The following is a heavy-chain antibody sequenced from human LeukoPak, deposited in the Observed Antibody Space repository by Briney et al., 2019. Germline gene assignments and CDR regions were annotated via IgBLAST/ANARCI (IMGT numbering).Heavy chain of an antibody. J-gene: IGHJ5*02. CDR1: GVSISSYY. V-gene: IGHV4-59*12. D-gene: IGHD3-3*01. CDR2: VYYSGST. CDR3: ARWDVRFLGPNWFDP. Sequence: SETLSLTCTVSGVSISSYYWSWIRQPPGKGLEWIGYVYYSGSTNYNPSLKSRVTISVDTSKNQFSLKLSSVTAADTAVYYCARWDVRFLGPNWFDPWGQGTLVTVSS.